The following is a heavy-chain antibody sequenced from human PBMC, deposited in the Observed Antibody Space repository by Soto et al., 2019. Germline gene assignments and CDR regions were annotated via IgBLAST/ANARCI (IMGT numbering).Heavy chain of an antibody. CDR1: GFIVSNNY. D-gene: IGHD6-13*01. CDR2: LYTDGRT. J-gene: IGHJ5*01. CDR3: ARDPGVTAAVGHGFDS. V-gene: IGHV3-53*01. Sequence: EVQLVESGGALIQPGGSLRLSCAASGFIVSNNYMSWVRQAPGRGLEWVSVLYTDGRTYYADFVKGRFAISRDNSKNTLHLYMNSLSADDTAFYYCARDPGVTAAVGHGFDSCGPGTLLTVSS.